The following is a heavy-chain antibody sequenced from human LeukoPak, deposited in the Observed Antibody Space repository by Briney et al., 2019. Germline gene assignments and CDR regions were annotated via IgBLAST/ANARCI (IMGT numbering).Heavy chain of an antibody. V-gene: IGHV4-39*01. J-gene: IGHJ4*02. CDR2: IYYSGST. CDR3: ATGDLRFLEWLRRHAPSDY. D-gene: IGHD3-3*01. Sequence: SETLPLTCTVSGGSISSSSYYWGWIRQPPGKGLEWIGSIYYSGSTYYNPSLKSRVTISVDTSKNQFSLKLSSVTAADTAVYYCATGDLRFLEWLRRHAPSDYWGQGTLVTVSS. CDR1: GGSISSSSYY.